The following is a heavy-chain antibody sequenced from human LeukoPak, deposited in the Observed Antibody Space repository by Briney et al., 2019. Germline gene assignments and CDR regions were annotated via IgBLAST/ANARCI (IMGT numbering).Heavy chain of an antibody. D-gene: IGHD3-22*01. V-gene: IGHV3-23*01. Sequence: GGSLRLSCAASGFTFSCYAMSWVRQAPGKGLEWVSAISGSGGSTYYADSVKGRFTISRDNSKNTLYLQMNSLRAEDTAVYYCAKIHSRSITMIVVVRRGAFDIWGQGTMVTVSS. CDR1: GFTFSCYA. CDR3: AKIHSRSITMIVVVRRGAFDI. J-gene: IGHJ3*02. CDR2: ISGSGGST.